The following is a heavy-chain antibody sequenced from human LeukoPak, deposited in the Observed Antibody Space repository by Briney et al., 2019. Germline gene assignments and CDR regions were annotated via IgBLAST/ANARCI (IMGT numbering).Heavy chain of an antibody. J-gene: IGHJ4*02. CDR3: AKRSAESSGYFNY. V-gene: IGHV3-23*01. D-gene: IGHD6-19*01. Sequence: GASLRLSCAASGFTFIKYSMTWVRPAPGKGLEWASAITGSGAFTDYADSVKGRFTISRDNSKNTLYLQMNSLRAEDTAVYYCAKRSAESSGYFNYWGQGILVTVSS. CDR1: GFTFIKYS. CDR2: ITGSGAFT.